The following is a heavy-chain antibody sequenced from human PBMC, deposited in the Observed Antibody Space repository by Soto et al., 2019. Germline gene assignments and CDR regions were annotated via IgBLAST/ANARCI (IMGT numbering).Heavy chain of an antibody. CDR3: TTDLGLPLNLYCFDY. Sequence: EVQLVESGGGLVKPGGSLRLSCAASGFTFSNAWMNWVRQAPGKGLEWVGRIKSKTDGGTTDYAAPVKGRFTISRDDSKDTLYLQMNSLKTEDTAVYYCTTDLGLPLNLYCFDYWGQGTLVTVSS. D-gene: IGHD4-17*01. J-gene: IGHJ4*02. CDR1: GFTFSNAW. CDR2: IKSKTDGGTT. V-gene: IGHV3-15*07.